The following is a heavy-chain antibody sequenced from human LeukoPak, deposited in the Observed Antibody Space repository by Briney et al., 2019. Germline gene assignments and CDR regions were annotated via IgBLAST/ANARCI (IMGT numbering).Heavy chain of an antibody. J-gene: IGHJ4*02. V-gene: IGHV3-66*01. CDR3: ARVDYGDYGFDY. Sequence: PGGSLRLSCAASGFTVSSNYMSWVRQAPGKGLEWVSVIYSGGSTYYADSVKGRFTTSRDNSKNTLYLQMNGLRAEDTAVYYCARVDYGDYGFDYWGQGTLVTVSS. CDR1: GFTVSSNY. D-gene: IGHD4-17*01. CDR2: IYSGGST.